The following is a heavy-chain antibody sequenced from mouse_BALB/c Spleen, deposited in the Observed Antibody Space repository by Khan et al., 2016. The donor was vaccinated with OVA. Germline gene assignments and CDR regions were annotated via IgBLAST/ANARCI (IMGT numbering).Heavy chain of an antibody. Sequence: QVQLNQSGAELAKPGASVKMSCKASGYTFINYWILWIKQRPGQGLEWIGYINPSTGYTEYNQNFKDKATLTADKSSSTAYMQLSSLTSEDSTVYYSARRGLRWDFDYWGQGTTLTVSS. CDR1: GYTFINYW. V-gene: IGHV1-7*01. CDR2: INPSTGYT. CDR3: ARRGLRWDFDY. D-gene: IGHD1-1*01. J-gene: IGHJ2*01.